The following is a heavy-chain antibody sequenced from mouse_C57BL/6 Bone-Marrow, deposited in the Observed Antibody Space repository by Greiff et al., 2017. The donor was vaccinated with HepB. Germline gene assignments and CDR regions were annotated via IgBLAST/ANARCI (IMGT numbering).Heavy chain of an antibody. CDR2: ISYDGSN. CDR3: AREKNYYGSRGLWYFDV. J-gene: IGHJ1*03. CDR1: GYSITSGYY. V-gene: IGHV3-6*01. D-gene: IGHD1-1*01. Sequence: EVQLVESGPGLVKPSQSLSLTCSVTGYSITSGYYWNWIRQFPGNKLEWMGYISYDGSNNYNPSLKNRISITRDTSKNQFFLKLNSVTTEDTATYYCAREKNYYGSRGLWYFDVWGTGTTVTVSS.